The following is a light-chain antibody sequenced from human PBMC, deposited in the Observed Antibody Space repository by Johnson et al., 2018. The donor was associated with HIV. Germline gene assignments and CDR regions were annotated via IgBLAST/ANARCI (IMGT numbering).Light chain of an antibody. Sequence: QSMLTQPPSVSAAPGQKVTISCSGSSSNIGNNYVSWYQQLPGTAPKLLIYENNKRPSGIPDRFSGSKSGTLATLGITGLQTGDEADYYCGTWDNSLSTGGVFGTGTKVTVL. CDR2: ENN. J-gene: IGLJ1*01. V-gene: IGLV1-51*02. CDR1: SSNIGNNY. CDR3: GTWDNSLSTGGV.